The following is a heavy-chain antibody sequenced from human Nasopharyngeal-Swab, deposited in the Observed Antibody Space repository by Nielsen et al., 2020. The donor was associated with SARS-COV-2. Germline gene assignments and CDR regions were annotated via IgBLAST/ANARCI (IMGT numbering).Heavy chain of an antibody. J-gene: IGHJ4*02. CDR3: ARDVGGRDNY. CDR1: GFTFSTYW. V-gene: IGHV3-74*01. Sequence: GESLKISCVASGFTFSTYWMHWVRQPPGKGLLWVSRIDTDGTITDYADSVKGRFTISRDNAKNTLYLQMNSLRAEDTAVYYCARDVGGRDNYWGQGALVTVSS. D-gene: IGHD2-15*01. CDR2: IDTDGTIT.